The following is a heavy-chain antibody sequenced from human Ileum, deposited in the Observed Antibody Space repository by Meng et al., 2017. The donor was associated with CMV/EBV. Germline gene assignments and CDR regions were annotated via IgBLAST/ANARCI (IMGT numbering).Heavy chain of an antibody. CDR1: GGSISSSSYY. Sequence: QVQLQVSGPGLVKPSETRSLTSTVPGGSISSSSYYWGWIRQPPGKGLEWIGSIYYSGSTYYNPSLKSRVTISVDTSKNQFSLKLSSVTAADTAVYYCARVGAMVRGPHFDYWGQGTLVTVSS. CDR3: ARVGAMVRGPHFDY. J-gene: IGHJ4*02. CDR2: IYYSGST. D-gene: IGHD3-10*01. V-gene: IGHV4-39*07.